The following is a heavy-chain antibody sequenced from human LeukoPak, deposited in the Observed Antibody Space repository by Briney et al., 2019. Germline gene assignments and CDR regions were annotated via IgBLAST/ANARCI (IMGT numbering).Heavy chain of an antibody. Sequence: SETLSLTCTVSGGSIGSSSYYWGWIRQPPGKGLEWIGSIYYSGSTYYNPSLKSRVTISVDTSKNQFSLKLSSVTAADTAVYYCAGGDSGWYLVWGQGTLVTVSS. V-gene: IGHV4-39*01. CDR3: AGGDSGWYLV. CDR1: GGSIGSSSYY. J-gene: IGHJ4*02. CDR2: IYYSGST. D-gene: IGHD6-19*01.